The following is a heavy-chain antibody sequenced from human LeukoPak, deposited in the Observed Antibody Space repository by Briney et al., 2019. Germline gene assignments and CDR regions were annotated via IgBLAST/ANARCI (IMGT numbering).Heavy chain of an antibody. D-gene: IGHD1-26*01. J-gene: IGHJ4*02. CDR3: ARDHKWELPTY. V-gene: IGHV3-33*08. Sequence: GGSLRLSCAASGFRLSNYWMSWVRQAPGKGLEWVAVIWYDGSNKYYADSVKGRFTISRDNSKNTLYLQMNSLRAEDTAVYYCARDHKWELPTYWGQGTLVTVSS. CDR2: IWYDGSNK. CDR1: GFRLSNYW.